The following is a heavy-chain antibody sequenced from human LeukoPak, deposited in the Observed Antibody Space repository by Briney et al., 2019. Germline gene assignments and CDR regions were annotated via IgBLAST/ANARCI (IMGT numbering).Heavy chain of an antibody. D-gene: IGHD3-10*01. CDR2: ISSRSISV. CDR3: ARGYGSGGFDY. CDR1: GFIFSSYE. Sequence: GGSLRLSCATSGFIFSSYEMNWVRQAPGKGLEWVSYISSRSISVYYADSVKGRFTISRDSSKNTLYLQMNSLRAEDTAVYYCARGYGSGGFDYWGQGTLVTVSS. V-gene: IGHV3-48*01. J-gene: IGHJ4*02.